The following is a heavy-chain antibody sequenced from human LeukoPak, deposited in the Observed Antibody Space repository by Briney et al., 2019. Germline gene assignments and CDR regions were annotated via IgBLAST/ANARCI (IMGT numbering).Heavy chain of an antibody. J-gene: IGHJ4*02. CDR1: GGSISSYY. CDR3: ARGVYIAAAQYAY. CDR2: IYDSGTT. V-gene: IGHV4-59*01. Sequence: SGTLSLTCTVSGGSISSYYWSWIRQPPGKGLEWIGYIYDSGTTNYKPSLKSRVTISVDTSKNQFSLKLSSVTAADTAVYYCARGVYIAAAQYAYWGQGTLVTVSS. D-gene: IGHD6-13*01.